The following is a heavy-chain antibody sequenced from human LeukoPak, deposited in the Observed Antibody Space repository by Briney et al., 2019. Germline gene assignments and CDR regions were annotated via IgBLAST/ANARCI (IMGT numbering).Heavy chain of an antibody. D-gene: IGHD3-10*01. CDR2: IIPIFGTA. Sequence: GASVKVSCKASGGTFSSYAISWVRQAPGQGLEWMGGIIPIFGTANYAQKFQGRVTITADESTSAAYMELSSLRSEDTAVYYCASCAHYYGSGSLTYYYYYMDVWGKGTTVTISS. CDR3: ASCAHYYGSGSLTYYYYYMDV. CDR1: GGTFSSYA. J-gene: IGHJ6*03. V-gene: IGHV1-69*13.